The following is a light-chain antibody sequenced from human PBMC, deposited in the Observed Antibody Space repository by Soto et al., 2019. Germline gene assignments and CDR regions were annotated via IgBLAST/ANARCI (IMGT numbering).Light chain of an antibody. CDR1: QSVYSS. J-gene: IGKJ1*01. CDR2: GAA. CDR3: QQHNTYPRT. Sequence: EIVMTQSPATLSVSPGERATLSCRASQSVYSSLAWYQQKPGQAPRLLIYGAATRATGIPARFSGSGSGTEFTLTISSLQPEDFATYYCQQHNTYPRTFGQGTKVDIK. V-gene: IGKV3-15*01.